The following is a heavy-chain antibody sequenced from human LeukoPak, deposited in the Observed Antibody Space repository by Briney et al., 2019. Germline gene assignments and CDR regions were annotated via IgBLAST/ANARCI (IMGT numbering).Heavy chain of an antibody. V-gene: IGHV4-59*08. CDR2: MFFSGAT. CDR1: DDSISSYY. D-gene: IGHD3-22*01. Sequence: PSETLSLTCTVADDSISSYYWTWIPQSPGKGLEWLAYMFFSGATTYNPSLRSRVTVLVDTSKNQFSLKLSSVTAADTAVYYCARLPYYYDSHGFRDYHYYMDVWGKGTTVTVSS. CDR3: ARLPYYYDSHGFRDYHYYMDV. J-gene: IGHJ6*03.